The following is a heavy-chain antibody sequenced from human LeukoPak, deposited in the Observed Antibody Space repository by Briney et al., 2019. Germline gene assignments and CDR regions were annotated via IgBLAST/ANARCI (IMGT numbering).Heavy chain of an antibody. D-gene: IGHD6-13*01. Sequence: GGSLRLSCAASGFTFSDYAMTWVRQTPGKGLEWVSVIGGSGTSTYYADSVKGRFTISRDNSQNTLYLLMNSLRPEDTAVYYCAREAAYFDCWGQGTLVTVSS. V-gene: IGHV3-23*01. CDR2: IGGSGTST. J-gene: IGHJ4*02. CDR1: GFTFSDYA. CDR3: AREAAYFDC.